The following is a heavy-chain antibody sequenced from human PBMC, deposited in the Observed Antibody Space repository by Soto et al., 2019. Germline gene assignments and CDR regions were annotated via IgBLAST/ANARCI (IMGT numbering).Heavy chain of an antibody. V-gene: IGHV4-59*01. CDR1: GGSISSYY. CDR3: ARVKQYYDFWSGYRVSNWFDP. J-gene: IGHJ5*02. D-gene: IGHD3-3*01. Sequence: SETLSLTCTVSGGSISSYYWSWIRQPPGKGLEWIGYIYYSGSTNYNPSLKSRVTISVDTSKNQFSLKLSSVTAADTAVYYCARVKQYYDFWSGYRVSNWFDPWGQGTLVTVSS. CDR2: IYYSGST.